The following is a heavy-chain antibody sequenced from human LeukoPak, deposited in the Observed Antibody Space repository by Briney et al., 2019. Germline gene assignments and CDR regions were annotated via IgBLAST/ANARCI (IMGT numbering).Heavy chain of an antibody. J-gene: IGHJ4*02. CDR2: INHSGST. V-gene: IGHV4-34*01. D-gene: IGHD4-17*01. Sequence: TSETLSLTCAVYGGSFSGYYWSWIRQPPGKGLEWIGEINHSGSTNYNPSLKSRVTISVDTSKNQFSLKLRSVTAADTAMYYCARQGYADFSSRPFDYWGQGTLVTVSS. CDR3: ARQGYADFSSRPFDY. CDR1: GGSFSGYY.